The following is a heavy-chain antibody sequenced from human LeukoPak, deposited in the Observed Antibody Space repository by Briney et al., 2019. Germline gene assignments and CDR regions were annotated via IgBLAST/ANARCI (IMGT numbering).Heavy chain of an antibody. CDR2: VIPILGIA. J-gene: IGHJ6*02. V-gene: IGHV1-69*04. CDR1: GGTFSSYA. CDR3: ARDTPVVVPAAIRGGIYYYGMDV. Sequence: SVKVSCKASGGTFSSYAISWVRQAPGQGLEWMGRVIPILGIANYAQKFQGRVTITADKSTSTAYMELSSLRSEDTAVYYCARDTPVVVPAAIRGGIYYYGMDVWGQGTTVTVSS. D-gene: IGHD2-2*01.